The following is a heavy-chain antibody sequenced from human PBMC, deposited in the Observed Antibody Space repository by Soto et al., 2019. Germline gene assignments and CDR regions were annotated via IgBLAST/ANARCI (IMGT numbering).Heavy chain of an antibody. CDR1: GFTFSTYW. CDR3: ARGAYYDMGV. V-gene: IGHV3-74*01. J-gene: IGHJ6*02. CDR2: INSDGSTT. Sequence: GGSLRLSCAASGFTFSTYWMHWVRQAPGKGLVWVSRINSDGSTTNYADSVKGRFTISRDNAKNTLYLQMNSLRAEDTAVYYCARGAYYDMGVWGQGTTVTVSS.